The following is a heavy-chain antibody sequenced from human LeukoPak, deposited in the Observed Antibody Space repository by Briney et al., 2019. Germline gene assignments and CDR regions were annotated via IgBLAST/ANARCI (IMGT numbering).Heavy chain of an antibody. D-gene: IGHD3-10*01. Sequence: GGSLRLSCAASGFTFSSYAMSWVRQAPGKGLEWVSAISGSGGSTYYADSVKGRFTISRDNSKNTLYLQMNSLRAEDTAVYYCARPHYYGSGSYSYYFDYWGQGTPVTVSS. V-gene: IGHV3-23*01. CDR3: ARPHYYGSGSYSYYFDY. CDR2: ISGSGGST. J-gene: IGHJ4*02. CDR1: GFTFSSYA.